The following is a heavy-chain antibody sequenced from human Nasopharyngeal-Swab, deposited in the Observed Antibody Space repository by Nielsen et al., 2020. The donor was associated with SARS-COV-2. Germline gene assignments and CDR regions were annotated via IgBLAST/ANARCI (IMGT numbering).Heavy chain of an antibody. Sequence: GGSLRLSCAASGFTFSTYAMHWVRQAPGKGLEWVADISYDGDNKYYADSVKGRFTISRDNSKNTLYLQMNSLRAEDTAVYYCARDLGGGYCTTTNCPGSWGQGTLVTVSS. D-gene: IGHD2-2*01. CDR2: ISYDGDNK. V-gene: IGHV3-30-3*01. J-gene: IGHJ1*01. CDR3: ARDLGGGYCTTTNCPGS. CDR1: GFTFSTYA.